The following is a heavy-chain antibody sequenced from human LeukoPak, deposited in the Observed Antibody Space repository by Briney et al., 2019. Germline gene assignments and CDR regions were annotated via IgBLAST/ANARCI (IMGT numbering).Heavy chain of an antibody. J-gene: IGHJ4*02. Sequence: GGSLRLSCAASGFTFSSYSMNWVRQAPGKGLEWVSSISSSSSYIYYADSVKGRFTISRDNTKNSLYLQMNSLRAEDTAVYYCARGNLVGPFDYGGKGPLVTVSS. CDR2: ISSSSSYI. D-gene: IGHD2/OR15-2a*01. CDR3: ARGNLVGPFDY. CDR1: GFTFSSYS. V-gene: IGHV3-21*01.